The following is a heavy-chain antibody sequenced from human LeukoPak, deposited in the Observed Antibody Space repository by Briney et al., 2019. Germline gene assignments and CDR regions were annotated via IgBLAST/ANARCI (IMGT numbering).Heavy chain of an antibody. CDR1: GFTLSDYG. CDR2: IQYDGSNK. CDR3: AKDGNFGSGSYYRGDS. Sequence: GGSLRLSCAASGFTLSDYGMHWVRQAPGKGLEWVAFIQYDGSNKYYADSVKGRFTISRDNSKNTLYLQMNSLRAEDTAVYYCAKDGNFGSGSYYRGDSWGQGTLVTVSS. J-gene: IGHJ4*02. D-gene: IGHD3-10*01. V-gene: IGHV3-30*02.